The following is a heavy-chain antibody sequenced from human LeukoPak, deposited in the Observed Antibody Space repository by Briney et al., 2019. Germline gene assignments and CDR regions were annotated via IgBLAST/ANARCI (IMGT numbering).Heavy chain of an antibody. D-gene: IGHD4/OR15-4a*01. CDR2: IHYSGIT. Sequence: PSETLSLTCTVSGASISSHYWSWIRQPPGRGLEWIGYIHYSGITSYDPSLKSRVTISVDTSKNRFSLDLNSVTTADTAVYYCARVYDYGKFDYWGPGTLITVSS. CDR1: GASISSHY. J-gene: IGHJ4*02. CDR3: ARVYDYGKFDY. V-gene: IGHV4-59*11.